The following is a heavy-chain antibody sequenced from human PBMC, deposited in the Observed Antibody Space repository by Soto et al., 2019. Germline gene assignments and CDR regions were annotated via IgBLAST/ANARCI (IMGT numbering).Heavy chain of an antibody. D-gene: IGHD6-13*01. CDR1: GFTFSSYW. CDR3: PRRIAAAGTRRNYYGMDV. V-gene: IGHV3-7*01. CDR2: IKQDGSEK. Sequence: EVQLVESGGGLVQPGGSLRLSCAASGFTFSSYWMSWVRQAPGKGLEWVANIKQDGSEKYYVDSVKGRFTISRDNAKNSLYLQMNSLRAEDTAVYYCPRRIAAAGTRRNYYGMDVWGQGTTVTVSS. J-gene: IGHJ6*02.